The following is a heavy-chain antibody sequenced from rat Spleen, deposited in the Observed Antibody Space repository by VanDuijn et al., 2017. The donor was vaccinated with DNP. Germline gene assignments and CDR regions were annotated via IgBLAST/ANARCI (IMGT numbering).Heavy chain of an antibody. V-gene: IGHV3-1*01. J-gene: IGHJ3*01. Sequence: EVQLQESGSGLVKPSQSLSLTCSVTDYSITSNYWAWIRKFPGNKMEWMGYMSYIGSASYNPSLKSRISITRDTSKTQFFLQLNSVTTEDTATYYCARGGAGIWFAYWGQGTLVTVSS. CDR1: DYSITSNY. CDR3: ARGGAGIWFAY. D-gene: IGHD4-2*01. CDR2: MSYIGSA.